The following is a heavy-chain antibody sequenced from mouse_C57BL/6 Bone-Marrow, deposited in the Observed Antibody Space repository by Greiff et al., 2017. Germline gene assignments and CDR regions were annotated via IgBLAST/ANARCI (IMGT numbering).Heavy chain of an antibody. Sequence: DVKLVEPGGGLVKPGGSLKLSCAASGFTFSSYAMSWVRQTPEKRLEWVATISDGGSYTYYPDNVKGRFTISRDNAKNNLYLQMSHLKSEDTAMYYCERVYYYAMDYWGQGTSVTVSS. CDR1: GFTFSSYA. CDR2: ISDGGSYT. V-gene: IGHV5-4*03. CDR3: ERVYYYAMDY. J-gene: IGHJ4*01.